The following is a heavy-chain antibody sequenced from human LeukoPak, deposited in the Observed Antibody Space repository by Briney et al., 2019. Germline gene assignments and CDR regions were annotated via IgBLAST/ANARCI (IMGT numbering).Heavy chain of an antibody. Sequence: GASVKVSFKTSGYTFTSYGISWVRQAPGQGLEWMGWISAYKGNTNYAQKLQGRVTMATDTSTSTAYMELRSLISDDTAVYYCARGYCSSTSCYRYGMGVWGQGTTVTVSS. CDR3: ARGYCSSTSCYRYGMGV. CDR2: ISAYKGNT. V-gene: IGHV1-18*01. CDR1: GYTFTSYG. J-gene: IGHJ6*02. D-gene: IGHD2-2*02.